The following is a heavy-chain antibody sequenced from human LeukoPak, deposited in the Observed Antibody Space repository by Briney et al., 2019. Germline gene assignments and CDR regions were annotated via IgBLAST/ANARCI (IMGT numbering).Heavy chain of an antibody. CDR1: GFTFSDYW. J-gene: IGHJ6*02. V-gene: IGHV3-53*01. CDR3: ARDRGYAMDV. D-gene: IGHD1-1*01. CDR2: IHSGGNI. Sequence: PGGSLRLSCEVSGFTFSDYWMTWVRQAPGKGLEWVSIIHSGGNIYYADSVKGRFTISRDNSKNTLYLQMNSLRAEDTAVYYCARDRGYAMDVWGQGTTVTVSS.